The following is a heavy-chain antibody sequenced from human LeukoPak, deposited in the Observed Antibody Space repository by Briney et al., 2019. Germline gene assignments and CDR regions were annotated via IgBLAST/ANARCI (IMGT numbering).Heavy chain of an antibody. J-gene: IGHJ4*02. Sequence: GGSLRLSCAASGFTFDDYAMHWVRQAPGKGLEWVSLISWDGGSTYYADSVKGRFTISRDNSKNSLYLQMNSLRAEDTALYYCAKAHTIFGVVIIDGLDYWGQGTLVTVPS. V-gene: IGHV3-43D*03. CDR2: ISWDGGST. D-gene: IGHD3-3*01. CDR1: GFTFDDYA. CDR3: AKAHTIFGVVIIDGLDY.